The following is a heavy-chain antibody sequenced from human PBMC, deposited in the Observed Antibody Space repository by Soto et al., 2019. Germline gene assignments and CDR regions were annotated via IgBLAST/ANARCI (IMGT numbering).Heavy chain of an antibody. D-gene: IGHD6-6*01. Sequence: SETLSLTCAVYGGSFSGYYWSWIRQPPGKGLEWIGEINHSGSTNYNPSLKSRVTISVDTSKNQFSLKLSSVTAADTAVYYCARVLAARRWFDPWGQGTLVTVSS. CDR3: ARVLAARRWFDP. CDR2: INHSGST. V-gene: IGHV4-34*01. CDR1: GGSFSGYY. J-gene: IGHJ5*02.